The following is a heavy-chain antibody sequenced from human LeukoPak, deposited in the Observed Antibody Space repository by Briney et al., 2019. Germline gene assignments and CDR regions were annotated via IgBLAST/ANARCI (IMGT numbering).Heavy chain of an antibody. Sequence: ASVKVSCKASGYTFTGYYMHWVRQAHGQGLEWMGWINPNSGGTNYAQKFQGRVTMTRDTSISTAYMELSRLRSDDTAVYYCARVRTVVPAAIDYWGQGTLVTVSS. V-gene: IGHV1-2*02. CDR1: GYTFTGYY. D-gene: IGHD2-2*01. J-gene: IGHJ4*02. CDR2: INPNSGGT. CDR3: ARVRTVVPAAIDY.